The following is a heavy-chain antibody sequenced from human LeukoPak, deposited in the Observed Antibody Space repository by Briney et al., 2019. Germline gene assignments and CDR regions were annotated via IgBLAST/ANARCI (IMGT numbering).Heavy chain of an antibody. J-gene: IGHJ4*02. D-gene: IGHD3-22*01. CDR3: AGAPYYYDSSGYDY. Sequence: PGGSLRLSCAASGFTFSSYAMSWVRQAPGKGLEWVSAISGSGGSTYYADSVKGRFTISRDNSKNTLYLQMNSLRAEDTAVYYCAGAPYYYDSSGYDYWGQGTLVTVSS. V-gene: IGHV3-23*01. CDR2: ISGSGGST. CDR1: GFTFSSYA.